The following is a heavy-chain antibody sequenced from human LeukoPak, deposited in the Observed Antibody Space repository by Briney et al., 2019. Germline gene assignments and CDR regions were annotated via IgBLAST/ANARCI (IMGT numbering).Heavy chain of an antibody. D-gene: IGHD2-2*02. CDR3: AKVDCSSTSCYTVDY. CDR2: ISSSGGST. V-gene: IGHV3-23*01. CDR1: GFTFSSYA. Sequence: PGGSLRLSCAASGFTFSSYAMSWVRQAPRRGLEWVSTISSSGGSTYYADSVKGQFTISRDNSKNTLYLQMNSLRADDTAVYYCAKVDCSSTSCYTVDYWGQGAQVTVSS. J-gene: IGHJ4*02.